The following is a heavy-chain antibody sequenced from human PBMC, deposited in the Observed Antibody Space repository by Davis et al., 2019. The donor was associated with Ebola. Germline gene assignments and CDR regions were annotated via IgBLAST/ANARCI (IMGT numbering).Heavy chain of an antibody. CDR3: ARLGSYSEFDY. J-gene: IGHJ4*02. CDR1: GFTFSSYW. CDR2: VSGDGRRT. V-gene: IGHV3-74*01. D-gene: IGHD3-10*01. Sequence: PGGSLRLSCAASGFTFSSYWMHWVRQVPGKGLVWVSRVSGDGRRTTYADSVKGRFTISRDNAKNTLYLQMNSLRAEDTAVYYCARLGSYSEFDYWGQGTLVTVSS.